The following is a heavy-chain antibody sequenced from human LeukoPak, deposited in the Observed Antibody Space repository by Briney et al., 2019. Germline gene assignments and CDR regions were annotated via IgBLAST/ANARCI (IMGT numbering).Heavy chain of an antibody. CDR3: AKPVPLAVAGTGGFDY. J-gene: IGHJ4*02. D-gene: IGHD6-19*01. CDR2: INQAGSEK. Sequence: PGGSLRLSCAASEFIFGAHWMTWVREAPGKGLEWVANINQAGSEKYYMDSVKGRFTISRDNSKNTLYLQMNSLRAEDTAVYYCAKPVPLAVAGTGGFDYWGQGTLVTVSS. CDR1: EFIFGAHW. V-gene: IGHV3-7*03.